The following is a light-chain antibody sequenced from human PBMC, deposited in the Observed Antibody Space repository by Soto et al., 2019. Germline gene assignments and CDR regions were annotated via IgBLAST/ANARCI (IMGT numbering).Light chain of an antibody. CDR3: QQRNNWPRIT. J-gene: IGKJ5*01. V-gene: IGKV3-11*01. CDR1: QTVGTY. Sequence: EIVLTQFPATLSLFPGETATLSCRASQTVGTYLAWYQQKPGQAPRLLISDASNRATGVPTRFSGSGSETDFTLTISSLEPEDFAVYFCQQRNNWPRITFCQGTRLEIK. CDR2: DAS.